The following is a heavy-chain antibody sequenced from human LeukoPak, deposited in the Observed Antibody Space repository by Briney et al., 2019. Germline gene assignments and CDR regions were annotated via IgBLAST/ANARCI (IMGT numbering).Heavy chain of an antibody. J-gene: IGHJ5*02. CDR1: GGSINDYY. V-gene: IGHV4-59*12. Sequence: PSETLSLTCTVSGGSINDYYWSWIRQPPGKGLEWIGYIYHSGSTKYNPSLKSRVTMSVDTSKNQFSLKLSSVTAADTAVYYCARGAGSSRWDNWFDPWGQGTLVSVSS. D-gene: IGHD6-13*01. CDR2: IYHSGST. CDR3: ARGAGSSRWDNWFDP.